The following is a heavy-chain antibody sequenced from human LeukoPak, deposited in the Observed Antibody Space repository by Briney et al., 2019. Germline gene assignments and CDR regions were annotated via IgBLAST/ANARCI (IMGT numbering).Heavy chain of an antibody. CDR3: ARDREGYYGSGSYVY. V-gene: IGHV3-66*02. D-gene: IGHD3-10*01. CDR1: GFTVSSNY. CDR2: IYSGGST. J-gene: IGHJ4*02. Sequence: GGSLRLSCAASGFTVSSNYMSWVRQAPGKGLEWVSVIYSGGSTYYADSVTRRLTISRDNSKNTLYLQMNRLRAEDTAVYYCARDREGYYGSGSYVYWGQGTLVTVSS.